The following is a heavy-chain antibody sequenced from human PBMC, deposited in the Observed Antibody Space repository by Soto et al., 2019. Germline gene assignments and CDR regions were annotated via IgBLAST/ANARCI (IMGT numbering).Heavy chain of an antibody. V-gene: IGHV4-39*01. CDR3: ARQLTAATYFDY. J-gene: IGHJ4*02. CDR1: GGSISSSNYY. Sequence: QLQLQESGPGLVKPSETLSLSCIVSGGSISSSNYYWGWIRQPPGKGLEWIGNIYYSGGTYYNPSLKSRVTISVDTSKNQFSLKLTSVTAADTAVYFCARQLTAATYFDYWGQEALVTVSS. CDR2: IYYSGGT. D-gene: IGHD6-13*01.